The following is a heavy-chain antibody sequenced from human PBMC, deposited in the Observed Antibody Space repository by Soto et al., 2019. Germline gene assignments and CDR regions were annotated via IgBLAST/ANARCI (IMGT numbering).Heavy chain of an antibody. D-gene: IGHD1-1*01. V-gene: IGHV6-1*01. J-gene: IGHJ6*02. CDR3: ERGHAGTMDV. CDR2: TYYRSKWNN. CDR1: GGSVSSNGAS. Sequence: SQALSLTGAISGGSVSSNGASSNWIRQSPSRGVQWMGRTYYRSKWNNDYAVSVKSRITINTDTSKNQFSLQLNYVTVEDTAVYYCERGHAGTMDVWGQGTTVTVSS.